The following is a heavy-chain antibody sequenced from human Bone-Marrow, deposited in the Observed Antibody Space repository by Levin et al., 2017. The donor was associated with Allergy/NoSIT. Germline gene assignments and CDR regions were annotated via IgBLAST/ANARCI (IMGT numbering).Heavy chain of an antibody. CDR1: GYIFTAHY. V-gene: IGHV1-2*02. CDR3: AFGGFSGTYDY. Sequence: GASVKVSCRASGYIFTAHYMQWVRRAPGQGLEWMGWIDPSTNDTHCAQNFQGRITMTTDSSINTAYMELGSLRSDDTAVYYCAFGGFSGTYDYWGQGTPVLVSS. CDR2: IDPSTNDT. D-gene: IGHD3-10*01. J-gene: IGHJ4*02.